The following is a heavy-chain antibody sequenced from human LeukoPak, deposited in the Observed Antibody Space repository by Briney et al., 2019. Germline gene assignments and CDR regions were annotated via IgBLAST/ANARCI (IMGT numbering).Heavy chain of an antibody. CDR3: ARAKGDLIDY. D-gene: IGHD2-21*02. Sequence: GGSLRLSCTASGFNLSVYGMHWVRQAPGKGLEWEAVMWHDGSNKHYADSVKGRCTMSRDKSKNTLYLEMNSLRGEDTAVYYCARAKGDLIDYWGQGTMVIVSS. CDR1: GFNLSVYG. J-gene: IGHJ4*02. V-gene: IGHV3-33*01. CDR2: MWHDGSNK.